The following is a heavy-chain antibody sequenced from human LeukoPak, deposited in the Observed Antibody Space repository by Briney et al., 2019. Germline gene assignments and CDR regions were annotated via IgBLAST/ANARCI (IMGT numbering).Heavy chain of an antibody. CDR2: ISTYNGNT. V-gene: IGHV1-18*01. J-gene: IGHJ4*02. D-gene: IGHD3-3*01. Sequence: ASVKVSCKASGYIFTSYGIGWVRQAPGQGLEWMGWISTYNGNTNYVQRLQGRVTMTTDTPTNTVHMELRSLRSDDAAVCYCARVGYTSGCDHWGQGTLVTVSS. CDR1: GYIFTSYG. CDR3: ARVGYTSGCDH.